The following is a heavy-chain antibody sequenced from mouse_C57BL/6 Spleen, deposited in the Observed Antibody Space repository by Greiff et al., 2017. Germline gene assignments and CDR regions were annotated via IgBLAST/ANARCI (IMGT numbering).Heavy chain of an antibody. Sequence: QVQLQQPGAELVMPGASVKLSCKASGYTFTSYWMHWVKQRPGQGLEWIGEIDPSDSYTNYNQKFKGKSTLTVDKSSSTAYMQLSSLTSEDSAVYYRARGHYYGSSYDWDFGVWGTGTTVTVSS. CDR1: GYTFTSYW. CDR2: IDPSDSYT. J-gene: IGHJ1*03. D-gene: IGHD1-1*01. V-gene: IGHV1-69*01. CDR3: ARGHYYGSSYDWDFGV.